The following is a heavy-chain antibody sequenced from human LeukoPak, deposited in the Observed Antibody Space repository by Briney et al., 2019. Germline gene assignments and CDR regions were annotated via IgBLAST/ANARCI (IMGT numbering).Heavy chain of an antibody. CDR2: INWNGGIT. J-gene: IGHJ4*02. CDR1: GFTFDDYG. CDR3: AKGKGSYYRKYFDY. V-gene: IGHV3-20*04. Sequence: PGGSLRLSCAASGFTFDDYGMSWVRQAPGKGLEWVSGINWNGGITAYADSVKGRFTISRDNAKNSLYLQMNSLRAEDTALYYCAKGKGSYYRKYFDYWGQGTLVTVSS. D-gene: IGHD1-26*01.